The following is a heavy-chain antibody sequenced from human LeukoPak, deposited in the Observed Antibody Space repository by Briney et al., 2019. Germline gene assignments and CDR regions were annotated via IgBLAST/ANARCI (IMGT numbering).Heavy chain of an antibody. V-gene: IGHV1-2*06. D-gene: IGHD3-22*01. CDR2: INPNSGGT. CDR3: ARVGYYDSSGYPRSAFDI. J-gene: IGHJ3*02. CDR1: GYTFTGYY. Sequence: ASVKVSCKASGYTFTGYYMHWVRQARGQGLEWMGRINPNSGGTNYAQKFQGRVTMTRDTSISTAYMELSRLGSDDTAVYYCARVGYYDSSGYPRSAFDIWGQGTMVTVSS.